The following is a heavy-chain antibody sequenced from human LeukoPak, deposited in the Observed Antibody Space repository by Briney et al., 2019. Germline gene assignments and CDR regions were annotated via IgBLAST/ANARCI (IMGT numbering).Heavy chain of an antibody. CDR3: ARELPRIGGQTDASDI. Sequence: GGSLRLSCAVSGFTSSGDWMHWLRQAPGKGLVWVSRSKNDGSSTSYADSVKGRFTISRDNAKNKLYLQMNSLRAEDTAVYYCARELPRIGGQTDASDIWGQGTMVTVS. J-gene: IGHJ3*02. D-gene: IGHD3-16*01. CDR2: SKNDGSST. V-gene: IGHV3-74*01. CDR1: GFTSSGDW.